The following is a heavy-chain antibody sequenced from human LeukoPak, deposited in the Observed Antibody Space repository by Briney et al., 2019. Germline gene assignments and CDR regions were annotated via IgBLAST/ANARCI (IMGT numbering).Heavy chain of an antibody. J-gene: IGHJ4*02. CDR3: ARIGPNGSGWYPFDY. D-gene: IGHD6-19*01. CDR2: IYSGGST. V-gene: IGHV3-53*01. Sequence: GGSLRLSCAASGITVSSSYMSWVRQAPGKGLEWVSIIYSGGSTDYAGSVKGRFTISRDNSKNTLYLQMNSLRAEDTAVYYCARIGPNGSGWYPFDYWGQGTLVTVSS. CDR1: GITVSSSY.